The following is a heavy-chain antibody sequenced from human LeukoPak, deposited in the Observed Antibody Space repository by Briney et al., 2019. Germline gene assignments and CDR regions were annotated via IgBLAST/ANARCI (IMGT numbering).Heavy chain of an antibody. CDR3: AKGQDGDLDY. J-gene: IGHJ4*02. CDR2: ISWNSGNI. D-gene: IGHD4-17*01. Sequence: WVSGISWNSGNIGYADSVRGRFTISRDNAKNSLYLQMNSLRAEDTALYYCAKGQDGDLDYWGQGTLVTVSS. V-gene: IGHV3-9*01.